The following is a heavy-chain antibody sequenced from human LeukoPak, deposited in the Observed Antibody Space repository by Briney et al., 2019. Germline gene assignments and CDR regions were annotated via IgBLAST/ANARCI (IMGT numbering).Heavy chain of an antibody. D-gene: IGHD3-10*01. J-gene: IGHJ3*02. CDR1: GYTFTSYG. Sequence: ASVKVSCKASGYTFTSYGISWVRQAPGQGLEWMGWMSAYNGNTHYAQKLQGRVTMNTDTSTSTAYMELRSLRSDDTAVYYCARDGAYGSGSYYNAFDIWGQGTMVTVSS. CDR2: MSAYNGNT. V-gene: IGHV1-18*01. CDR3: ARDGAYGSGSYYNAFDI.